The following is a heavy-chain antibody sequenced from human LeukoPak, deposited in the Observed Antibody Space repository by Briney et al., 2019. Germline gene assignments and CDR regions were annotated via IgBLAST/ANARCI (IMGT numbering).Heavy chain of an antibody. CDR3: ARRELLSTPDAFDI. J-gene: IGHJ3*02. D-gene: IGHD3-10*01. CDR1: GGSISSNYF. CDR2: IYYSGST. Sequence: SETLSLTCTVSGGSISSNYFWGWIRQPPGKGLEWIGSIYYSGSTYYNPSLKSRVTISVDTSKNQFSLKVSSVTAADTAVYYCARRELLSTPDAFDIWGQGTMVTVSS. V-gene: IGHV4-39*01.